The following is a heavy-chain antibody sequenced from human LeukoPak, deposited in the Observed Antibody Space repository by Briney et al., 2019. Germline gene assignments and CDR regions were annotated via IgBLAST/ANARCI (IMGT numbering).Heavy chain of an antibody. Sequence: PGGSLRLSCAASGFTFSSYWMSWVRQAPGKGLEWVANIKQDGSEKYYVDSVKGRFTISRDNAKNSLYLQMNSLRAEDTAVYYCARVPVVTAPGVYMDVWGKGTTVTVSS. D-gene: IGHD2-21*02. CDR2: IKQDGSEK. V-gene: IGHV3-7*01. CDR3: ARVPVVTAPGVYMDV. CDR1: GFTFSSYW. J-gene: IGHJ6*03.